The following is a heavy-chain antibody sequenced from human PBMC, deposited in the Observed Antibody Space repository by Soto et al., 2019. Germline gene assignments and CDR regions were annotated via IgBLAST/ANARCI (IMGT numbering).Heavy chain of an antibody. Sequence: PSHTLSLTCAISGNSVSSNSATWDFIKQSPSRGLEWLGRTYYRSKWYNDYAVSVKSRITINPDTSNNQLSLQLNSVTPDDTAVYYCARLIGNSWLDSWGQGTLVTVSS. J-gene: IGHJ5*01. V-gene: IGHV6-1*01. CDR3: ARLIGNSWLDS. CDR2: TYYRSKWYN. CDR1: GNSVSSNSAT. D-gene: IGHD3-16*01.